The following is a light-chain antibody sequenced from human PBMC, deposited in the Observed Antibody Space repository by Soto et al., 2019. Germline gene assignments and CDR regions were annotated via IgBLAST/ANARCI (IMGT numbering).Light chain of an antibody. CDR1: QSVSSH. CDR2: DAS. CDR3: QQRSNWPLT. J-gene: IGKJ4*01. V-gene: IGKV3-11*01. Sequence: EIVLTQSPATLSLSPGERATLSCRTSQSVSSHLIWYQQKPGQAPRLLIYDASNRATGIPARFSGSGSGTDFTLSISSLEPEDFAVYSCQQRSNWPLTFGGGTKVDIK.